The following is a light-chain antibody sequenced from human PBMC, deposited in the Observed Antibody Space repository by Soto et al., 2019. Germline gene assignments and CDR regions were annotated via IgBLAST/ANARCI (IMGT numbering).Light chain of an antibody. CDR1: QSVSSSY. CDR2: GTS. Sequence: ELVLTQSPGTLSLAPGDRVTLSCRAIQSVSSSYLAWYHQKPGQTPRLLIYGTSSRATGIPNRFSGNGSGTDFTLTIGRLEAEDFAGYYCQQYGSSPFTFGPGTKVDIK. V-gene: IGKV3-20*01. CDR3: QQYGSSPFT. J-gene: IGKJ3*01.